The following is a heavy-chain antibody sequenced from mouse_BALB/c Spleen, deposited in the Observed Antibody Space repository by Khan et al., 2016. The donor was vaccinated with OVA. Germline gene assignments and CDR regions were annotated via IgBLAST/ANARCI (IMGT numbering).Heavy chain of an antibody. CDR2: IWSGGNT. D-gene: IGHD2-14*01. J-gene: IGHJ3*01. Sequence: VELVESGPGLVQPSQSLSITCTVSGFSLTTYGVHWVRQSPGKGLEWLGLIWSGGNTDYNAAFISRLSITKDNSKSQVFFKMNSLQGDDTAMYYCARNSYMYDFTYWGQGTLVTVSA. V-gene: IGHV2-2*01. CDR3: ARNSYMYDFTY. CDR1: GFSLTTYG.